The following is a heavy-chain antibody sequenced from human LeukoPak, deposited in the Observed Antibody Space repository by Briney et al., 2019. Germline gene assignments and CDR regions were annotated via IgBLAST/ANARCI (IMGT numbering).Heavy chain of an antibody. CDR1: GGSISSSSYY. J-gene: IGHJ4*02. D-gene: IGHD1-7*01. CDR2: IYYSGST. CDR3: ARQVYWNYVFDY. Sequence: SETLSLTCTVSGGSISSSSYYWGWIRQPPGKGLEWIGSIYYSGSTYYNPSLKSRVTISVDTSKNQFSLKLSSVTAADTAVYYCARQVYWNYVFDYWGQGTLVTVSS. V-gene: IGHV4-39*07.